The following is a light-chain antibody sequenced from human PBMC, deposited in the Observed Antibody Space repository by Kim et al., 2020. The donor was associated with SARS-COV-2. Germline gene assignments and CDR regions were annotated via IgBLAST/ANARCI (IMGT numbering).Light chain of an antibody. CDR3: QSYDTRLRVSL. CDR1: SSNIGAGYG. V-gene: IGLV1-40*01. CDR2: GNT. J-gene: IGLJ2*01. Sequence: QSVLTQPPSVSGAPGQRVTISCTGSSSNIGAGYGVHWYQQLPGTAPKLLIYGNTDRPSGVPDRFSGSRSATSASLAITGLQAEDEADYYCQSYDTRLRVSLFGGGTQLTVL.